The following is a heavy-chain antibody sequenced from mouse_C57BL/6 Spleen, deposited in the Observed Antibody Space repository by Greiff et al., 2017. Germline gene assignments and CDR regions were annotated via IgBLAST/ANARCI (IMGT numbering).Heavy chain of an antibody. J-gene: IGHJ4*01. Sequence: QVQLQQPGAELVKPGASVKMSCKASGYTFTSYWITWVKQRPGQGLEWIGDIYPGSGSTNYNEKFKSKATLTVDTSSSTAYMQLSSLTSEDSAVYYCARHGNYPHAMDYWGQGTSVTVSS. CDR2: IYPGSGST. CDR1: GYTFTSYW. CDR3: ARHGNYPHAMDY. V-gene: IGHV1-55*01. D-gene: IGHD2-1*01.